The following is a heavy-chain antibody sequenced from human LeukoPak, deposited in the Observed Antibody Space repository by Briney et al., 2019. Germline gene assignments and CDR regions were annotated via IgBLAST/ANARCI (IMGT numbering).Heavy chain of an antibody. CDR3: ARDAYYYDSSGYYRYDY. V-gene: IGHV4-4*07. D-gene: IGHD3-22*01. J-gene: IGHJ4*02. Sequence: SETLSLTCTVSGGSISSYYWSWIRQPVGKGLEWIGRIYTSGSTNYNPSLKSRVTMSVDTPKNQFSLKLSSVTAADTAVYYCARDAYYYDSSGYYRYDYWGQGTLVTVSS. CDR1: GGSISSYY. CDR2: IYTSGST.